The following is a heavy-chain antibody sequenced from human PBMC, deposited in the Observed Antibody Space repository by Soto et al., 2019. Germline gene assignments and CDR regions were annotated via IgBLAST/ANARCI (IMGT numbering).Heavy chain of an antibody. CDR3: ARAEYSSSWSPYYYYYGMDV. Sequence: QVQLVESGGGVVQPGRSLRLSYAVSGFTFDSYPMHWVRQAPGKGLEWVAVVSYDGTKEYYADSVKGRFTISRDNSKSTLSLQMNSLRADDTAVYYCARAEYSSSWSPYYYYYGMDVWGQGTTVTVSS. J-gene: IGHJ6*02. V-gene: IGHV3-30*14. D-gene: IGHD6-13*01. CDR1: GFTFDSYP. CDR2: VSYDGTKE.